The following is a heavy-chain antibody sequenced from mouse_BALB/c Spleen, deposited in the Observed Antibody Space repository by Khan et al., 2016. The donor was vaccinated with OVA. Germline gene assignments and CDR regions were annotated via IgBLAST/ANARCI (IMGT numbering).Heavy chain of an antibody. Sequence: VQLQQSGPELMKPGASVKISCKASGYSFTSYYIHWVMQSHGKSLEWIGYIDPFSGGTTYNQKFKGKATLTGDKSSSTAYLHLSTLTSEDSAVYYCTGHGYGAWFTYWGQGTLVTVSA. D-gene: IGHD2-2*01. J-gene: IGHJ3*01. CDR3: TGHGYGAWFTY. CDR1: GYSFTSYY. V-gene: IGHV1S135*01. CDR2: IDPFSGGT.